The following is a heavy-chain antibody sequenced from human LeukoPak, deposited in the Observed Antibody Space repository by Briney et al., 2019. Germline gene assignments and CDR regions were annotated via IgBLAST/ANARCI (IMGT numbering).Heavy chain of an antibody. V-gene: IGHV3-11*01. CDR1: GFTFSDYY. CDR2: ISSSGSTI. CDR3: ARDRYDYVWGSYRDY. Sequence: PGGSLRLSCAASGFTFSDYYMSWIRQAPGKGLEWVSYISSSGSTIYYADSVKGRLTISRDNAKNSLYLQMNSLRAEDTAVYYCARDRYDYVWGSYRDYWGQGTLVTVSS. J-gene: IGHJ4*02. D-gene: IGHD3-16*02.